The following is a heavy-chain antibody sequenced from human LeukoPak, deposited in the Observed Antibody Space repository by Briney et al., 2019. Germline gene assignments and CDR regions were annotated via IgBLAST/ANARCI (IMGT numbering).Heavy chain of an antibody. J-gene: IGHJ4*02. CDR1: GFTFSSHS. D-gene: IGHD2-15*01. V-gene: IGHV3-21*01. CDR3: ARARICGGCSCYSRGFDY. CDR2: ISGSSSYI. Sequence: GGSLRLSCADSGFTFSSHSMSWVRQAPGMGLEWVSSISGSSSYIFYADSVKGRFTISRDNAKNSLYLQMNSLRVEDTAVYYCARARICGGCSCYSRGFDYWGQGTLVTVSS.